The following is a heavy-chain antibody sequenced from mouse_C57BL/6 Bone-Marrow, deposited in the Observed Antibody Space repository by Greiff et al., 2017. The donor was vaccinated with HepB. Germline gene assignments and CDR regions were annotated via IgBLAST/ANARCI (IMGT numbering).Heavy chain of an antibody. Sequence: QVQLQQSGAELARPGASVKLSCKASGYTFTSYGISWVNQRTGQGLEWIGEIYPRSGNTYYNEKFKGKATLTADKSSSTAYMELRSLTSEDSAVYFCARKGSSYWYFDVWGTGTTVTVSS. J-gene: IGHJ1*03. CDR2: IYPRSGNT. CDR3: ARKGSSYWYFDV. V-gene: IGHV1-81*01. D-gene: IGHD1-1*01. CDR1: GYTFTSYG.